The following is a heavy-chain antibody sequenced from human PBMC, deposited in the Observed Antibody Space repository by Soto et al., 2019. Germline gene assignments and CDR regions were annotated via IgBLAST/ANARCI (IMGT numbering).Heavy chain of an antibody. J-gene: IGHJ4*02. Sequence: LQLEESGSGLVKPSQTLSLTCAVSGGSISSGGYSWSWIRQPPGKGLEWIGYIYHSGSTYYNPSLKSRVTILVDRSKNQFSLKLSSVPAADTAVYYCARGEVVALGYWGQGTVVTVSS. V-gene: IGHV4-30-2*01. D-gene: IGHD2-15*01. CDR2: IYHSGST. CDR3: ARGEVVALGY. CDR1: GGSISSGGYS.